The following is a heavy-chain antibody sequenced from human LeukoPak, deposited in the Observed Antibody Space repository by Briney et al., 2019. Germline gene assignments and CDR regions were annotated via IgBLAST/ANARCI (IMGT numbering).Heavy chain of an antibody. D-gene: IGHD3-3*01. CDR1: GFTFSSYS. V-gene: IGHV3-21*01. CDR2: ISSSSSYI. Sequence: GGSLRLSXAAPGFTFSSYSMNWVRQAPGKGLEWVSSISSSSSYIYYADSVKGRFTISRDNAKNSLYLQMNSLRAEDTAVYYCARDPPPPKYYDFWSGYYLFDYWGQGTLVTVSS. CDR3: ARDPPPPKYYDFWSGYYLFDY. J-gene: IGHJ4*02.